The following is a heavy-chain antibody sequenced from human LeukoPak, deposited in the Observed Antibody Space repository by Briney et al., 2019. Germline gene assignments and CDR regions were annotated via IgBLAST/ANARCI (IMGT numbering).Heavy chain of an antibody. CDR3: ARDRDYDFWSGPSPGWFDP. D-gene: IGHD3-3*01. V-gene: IGHV1-18*01. Sequence: ASVKVSCKASGGTFSSYTISWVRQAPGQGLEWMGWISAYNGNTNYAQKLQGRVTMTTDTSTSTAYMELRSLRSDDTAVYYCARDRDYDFWSGPSPGWFDPWGQGTLVTVSS. CDR1: GGTFSSYT. J-gene: IGHJ5*02. CDR2: ISAYNGNT.